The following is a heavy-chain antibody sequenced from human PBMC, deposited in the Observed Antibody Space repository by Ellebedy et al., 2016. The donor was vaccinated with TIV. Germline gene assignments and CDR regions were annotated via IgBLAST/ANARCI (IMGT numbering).Heavy chain of an antibody. D-gene: IGHD4-23*01. V-gene: IGHV3-23*01. J-gene: IGHJ3*01. CDR3: ARDPVGVGPAFDV. CDR2: ISGSSGHT. CDR1: GFTFSSYA. Sequence: GESLKISCAASGFTFSSYAMSWVRQAPGMGLEWVSAISGSSGHTYYADSVKGRFTISRDNSKDTLFLQMNSRRAEDTAIYFCARDPVGVGPAFDVWGQGTMVTVSS.